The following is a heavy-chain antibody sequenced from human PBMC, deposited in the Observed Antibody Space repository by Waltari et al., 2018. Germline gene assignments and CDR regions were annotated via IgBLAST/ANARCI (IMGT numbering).Heavy chain of an antibody. CDR1: GGSISSYY. D-gene: IGHD2-8*01. CDR2: IYYSGRT. V-gene: IGHV4-59*01. J-gene: IGHJ1*01. CDR3: ARVGIRYGVEYFQH. Sequence: QVQLQESGPGLVKPSETLSLTCTVSGGSISSYYWSWIRQPPGKGLEWIGDIYYSGRTNYNPSLKSRVTISVDTSKIQFSLKLCAVTAADTAVYYCARVGIRYGVEYFQHWGQGTLVTVSS.